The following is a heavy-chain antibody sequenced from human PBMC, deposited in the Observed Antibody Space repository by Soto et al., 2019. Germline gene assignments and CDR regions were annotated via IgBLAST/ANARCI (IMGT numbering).Heavy chain of an antibody. CDR3: ARDPGYCSRGICYRYMDV. D-gene: IGHD2-15*01. V-gene: IGHV3-53*04. CDR2: IHSGNSA. Sequence: EMQLVESGGGLVNPGGSLRLSCAASGLIVNNNYMNWVRQAPGKGLEWVSVIHSGNSASYADSVMGRFTISRHNSKNMVYLQMNSLRAEDTAVYYCARDPGYCSRGICYRYMDVWGKGTTVTVSS. CDR1: GLIVNNNY. J-gene: IGHJ6*03.